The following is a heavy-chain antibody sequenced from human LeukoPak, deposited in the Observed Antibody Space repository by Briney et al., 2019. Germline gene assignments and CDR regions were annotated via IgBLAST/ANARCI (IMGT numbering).Heavy chain of an antibody. J-gene: IGHJ4*02. Sequence: SETLSLTCAVSGYSITSSSWWGWIRQPPGKGLEWIGYIYHSGTTYYNPSLQSRITMSVDTSKNQFSLKLSSVTAVDTAVYYCARKENVYYYFDYWGQGTPVTVSS. D-gene: IGHD3-10*01. CDR1: GYSITSSSW. CDR3: ARKENVYYYFDY. CDR2: IYHSGTT. V-gene: IGHV4-28*01.